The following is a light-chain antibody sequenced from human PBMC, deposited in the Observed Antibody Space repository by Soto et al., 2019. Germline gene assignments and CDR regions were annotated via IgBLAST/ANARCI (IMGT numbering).Light chain of an antibody. Sequence: ERVMTQSPATLSVSPGEIATLSCRASQSVGSNLAWYQQKPGQAPRLLIVGASSRATGVPARFSGGGSGTELTLTINSLQSEDFAVYFCQQYDNLPLTFGPGTKVDIK. V-gene: IGKV3-15*01. CDR1: QSVGSN. CDR2: GAS. CDR3: QQYDNLPLT. J-gene: IGKJ3*01.